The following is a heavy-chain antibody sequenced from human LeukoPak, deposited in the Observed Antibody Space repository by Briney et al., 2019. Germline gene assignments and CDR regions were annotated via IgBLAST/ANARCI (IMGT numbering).Heavy chain of an antibody. D-gene: IGHD2/OR15-2a*01. CDR2: INPNNGGT. J-gene: IGHJ4*02. CDR3: ARGRGTTNSNFDY. CDR1: GYTFTGNY. Sequence: ASVKVSCKASGYTFTGNYMHWVRQAPGQGLEWMGWINPNNGGTNYAQKFQGRVTMTRDTSISTVYMELSRLTSDDTAVYYCARGRGTTNSNFDYWGQGNLVTVSS. V-gene: IGHV1-2*02.